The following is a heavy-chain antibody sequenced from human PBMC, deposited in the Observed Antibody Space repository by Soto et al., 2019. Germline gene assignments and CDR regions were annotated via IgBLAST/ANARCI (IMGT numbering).Heavy chain of an antibody. Sequence: ASVKVSCKASGYTFTSYGISVXRQAPGQGLEWMGWISAYNGNTKYAQKLQGRVTMTTDTSTSSAYMELRSLRSDDTAVYYCARDGYYDSSGFPVAFDIWGQGTMVTVSS. CDR3: ARDGYYDSSGFPVAFDI. CDR2: ISAYNGNT. CDR1: GYTFTSYG. J-gene: IGHJ3*02. V-gene: IGHV1-18*01. D-gene: IGHD3-22*01.